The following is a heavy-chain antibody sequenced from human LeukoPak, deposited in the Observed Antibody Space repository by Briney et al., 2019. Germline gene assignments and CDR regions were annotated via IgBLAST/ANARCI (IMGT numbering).Heavy chain of an antibody. CDR1: GFTFDDYA. CDR2: ISWNSGSI. Sequence: GRSLRLSCAASGFTFDDYAMHWVRQAPGKGLEWVSGISWNSGSIGYADSVKGRFTISRDNAKNSLYLQMNSLRAEDTAVYYCASVPGYSYGYVLDYWGQGTLVTVSS. J-gene: IGHJ4*02. CDR3: ASVPGYSYGYVLDY. D-gene: IGHD5-18*01. V-gene: IGHV3-9*01.